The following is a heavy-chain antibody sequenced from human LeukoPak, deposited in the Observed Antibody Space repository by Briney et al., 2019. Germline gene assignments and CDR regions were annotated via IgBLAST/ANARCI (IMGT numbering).Heavy chain of an antibody. CDR1: GFTFSSYS. Sequence: GGSLRLSCAASGFTFSSYSMNWVRQAPGKGLEWVSVIYSGGSTYYADSVKGRFTISRDNSKNTLYLQMNSLRAEDTAVYYCAREPYYYDSSGYYVGYFDYWGQGTLVTVSS. J-gene: IGHJ4*02. CDR3: AREPYYYDSSGYYVGYFDY. V-gene: IGHV3-66*01. CDR2: IYSGGST. D-gene: IGHD3-22*01.